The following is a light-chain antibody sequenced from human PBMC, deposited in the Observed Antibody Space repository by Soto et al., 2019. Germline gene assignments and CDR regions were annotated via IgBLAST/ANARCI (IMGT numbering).Light chain of an antibody. V-gene: IGKV3-20*01. Sequence: EIVLTQSPGTLSLSPGERATLSCRASQSVGSSYLAWYQQKPGQAPRLLIYGASSRATGIPDRFSGSGSGTDFTLTISRLEPEDFAVYYCQQSGSSPPITFGQGTRLDIK. CDR2: GAS. CDR1: QSVGSSY. J-gene: IGKJ5*01. CDR3: QQSGSSPPIT.